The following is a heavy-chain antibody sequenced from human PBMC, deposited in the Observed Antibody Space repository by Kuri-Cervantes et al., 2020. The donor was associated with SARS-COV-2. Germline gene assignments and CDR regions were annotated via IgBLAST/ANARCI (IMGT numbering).Heavy chain of an antibody. CDR3: ARDPWGIAAALNAFDI. Sequence: SETLSLTCTVSGGSISSSSYYWGWIRQPPGKGLEWIGSIYYSGSTYYNPSLKSRVTISVDTSKNQFSLKPSSVTAADTAVYYCARDPWGIAAALNAFDIWGQGTMVTVSS. J-gene: IGHJ3*02. CDR2: IYYSGST. D-gene: IGHD6-13*01. V-gene: IGHV4-39*02. CDR1: GGSISSSSYY.